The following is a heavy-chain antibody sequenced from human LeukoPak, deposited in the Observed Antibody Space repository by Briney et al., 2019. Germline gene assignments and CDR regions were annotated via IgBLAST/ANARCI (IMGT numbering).Heavy chain of an antibody. CDR3: ARDVYYYDSSGYHLFDY. V-gene: IGHV4-34*01. CDR2: INHSGST. J-gene: IGHJ4*02. Sequence: SETLSLTCAVYGGSFSGYYWSWIRQPPGKGLEWIGEINHSGSTNYNPSLKSRVTISADTSKNQFSLKLSSVTAADTAVYYCARDVYYYDSSGYHLFDYWGQGTLVTVSS. CDR1: GGSFSGYY. D-gene: IGHD3-22*01.